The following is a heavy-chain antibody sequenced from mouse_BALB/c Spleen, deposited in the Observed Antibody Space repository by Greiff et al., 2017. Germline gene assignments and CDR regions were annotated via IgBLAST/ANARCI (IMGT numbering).Heavy chain of an antibody. V-gene: IGHV1S29*02. D-gene: IGHD1-1*01. CDR3: ARSGYYGSSYVDY. CDR1: GYTFTDYN. CDR2: IYPYNGGT. J-gene: IGHJ2*01. Sequence: VQLQQSGPELVKPGASVKISCKASGYTFTDYNMHWVKQSHGKSLEWIGYIYPYNGGTGYNQKFKSKATLTVDNSSSTAYMELRSLTSEDSAVYYCARSGYYGSSYVDYWGQGTTLTVSS.